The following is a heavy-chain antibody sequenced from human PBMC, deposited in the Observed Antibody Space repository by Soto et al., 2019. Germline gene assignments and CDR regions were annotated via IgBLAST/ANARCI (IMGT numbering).Heavy chain of an antibody. D-gene: IGHD3-22*01. CDR2: ISYDGSNK. Sequence: QVQLVESGGGVVQPGRSLRLSCAASGFTFSSYAMHWVRQAPGKGLEWVAVISYDGSNKYYADSVKGRFTISRDNSKNALYLQMNSLRAEDTAVYYCASLLTGYYDSSGYTFDYWGQGTLVTVSS. CDR1: GFTFSSYA. V-gene: IGHV3-30-3*01. J-gene: IGHJ4*02. CDR3: ASLLTGYYDSSGYTFDY.